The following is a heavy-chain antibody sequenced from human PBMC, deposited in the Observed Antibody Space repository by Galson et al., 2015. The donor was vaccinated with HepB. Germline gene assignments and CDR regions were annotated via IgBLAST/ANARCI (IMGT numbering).Heavy chain of an antibody. D-gene: IGHD2-15*01. J-gene: IGHJ4*02. Sequence: LSLTCTVSGGSISSYYWSWIRQPPGKGLEWIGYIYYSGSTNYNPSLKSRVTISVDTSKNQFSLKLSSVTAADTAVYYCARGSPEHCSGGSCYSDGGFDYWGQGTLVTVSS. CDR2: IYYSGST. CDR1: GGSISSYY. V-gene: IGHV4-59*08. CDR3: ARGSPEHCSGGSCYSDGGFDY.